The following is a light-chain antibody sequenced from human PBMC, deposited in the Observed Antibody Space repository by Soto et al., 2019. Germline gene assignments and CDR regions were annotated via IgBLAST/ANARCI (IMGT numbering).Light chain of an antibody. Sequence: IVLAQCPGKLSLSPGARATLSCRANQSVTSNLTWYQQKPGQAPRLLIYGASTRATGIPSRFSGSGSGTEFTLTISSLQSEDFAIYYCQQYNSWPRTFGQGTKVDIK. V-gene: IGKV3-15*01. J-gene: IGKJ1*01. CDR1: QSVTSN. CDR3: QQYNSWPRT. CDR2: GAS.